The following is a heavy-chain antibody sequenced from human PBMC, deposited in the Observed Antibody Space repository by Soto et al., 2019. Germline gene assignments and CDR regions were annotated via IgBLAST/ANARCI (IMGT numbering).Heavy chain of an antibody. Sequence: PDTLSLTCTVSGGSFRNYFWTWIRQPPGKGLEWIGYIHYSGTTSFFPSYNPSLRSRVTISEDTSKNQFSLKLLSVTTADTAVYFCTAGEASSRNLAPYYLDFWGQGTLVTVSS. V-gene: IGHV4-59*07. J-gene: IGHJ4*02. CDR2: IHYSGTT. D-gene: IGHD6-13*01. CDR3: TAGEASSRNLAPYYLDF. CDR1: GGSFRNYF.